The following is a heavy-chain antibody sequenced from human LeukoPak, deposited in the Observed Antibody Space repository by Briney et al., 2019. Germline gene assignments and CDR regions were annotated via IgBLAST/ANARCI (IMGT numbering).Heavy chain of an antibody. Sequence: PSETLSLTCTVSGGSISSYYWSWIRQPPGKGLEWIGYIYYSGGTNYNPSLKSRVTISVDTSKNQFSLKLSSVTAADTAVYYCARGPNRYYFDYWGQGTLVAVSS. CDR1: GGSISSYY. D-gene: IGHD1-14*01. CDR3: ARGPNRYYFDY. CDR2: IYYSGGT. V-gene: IGHV4-59*08. J-gene: IGHJ4*02.